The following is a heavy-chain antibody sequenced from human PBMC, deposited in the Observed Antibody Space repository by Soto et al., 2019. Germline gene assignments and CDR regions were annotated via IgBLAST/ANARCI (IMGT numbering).Heavy chain of an antibody. CDR2: IRSSGDNT. J-gene: IGHJ4*02. V-gene: IGHV3-23*01. Sequence: AGGSLRLSCAASGFTFSGYAMSWVRQAPGKGLEWVSAIRSSGDNTYYTDSVKGRFSISRDNSKSTLYLQMNSLRAEDTAVYYCAKLPVAGSSTFDYWGQGILVTVSS. D-gene: IGHD6-19*01. CDR3: AKLPVAGSSTFDY. CDR1: GFTFSGYA.